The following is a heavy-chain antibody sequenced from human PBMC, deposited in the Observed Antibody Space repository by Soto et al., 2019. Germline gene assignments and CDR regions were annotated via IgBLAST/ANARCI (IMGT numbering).Heavy chain of an antibody. J-gene: IGHJ2*01. CDR2: IKQDGSEK. V-gene: IGHV3-7*01. Sequence: EVQLVESGGGLVKPGGSLRLSCAASEFTFSSFWMSWVRQAPGKGLEWVANIKQDGSEKYYVDSVKGRFTISRDNAKNSLYLQMNSLRAEDTAVYYCARCGDYDWYFDLWGRGTLVTVSS. D-gene: IGHD4-17*01. CDR3: ARCGDYDWYFDL. CDR1: EFTFSSFW.